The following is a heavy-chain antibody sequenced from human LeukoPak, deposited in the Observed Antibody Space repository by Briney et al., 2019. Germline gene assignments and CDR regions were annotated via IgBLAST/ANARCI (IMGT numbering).Heavy chain of an antibody. CDR1: GFSLSSYA. CDR2: ISYDGSNK. D-gene: IGHD1-26*01. CDR3: AKDGQGSYLYYYYYMDV. Sequence: PGGSLRLSCAASGFSLSSYAMHWVRQAPGKGLEWVAVISYDGSNKDYADAVKGRFTISRDNSKNTLYLQMNSLRNEDTAVYYCAKDGQGSYLYYYYYMDVWGKGTTVTVSS. V-gene: IGHV3-30*04. J-gene: IGHJ6*03.